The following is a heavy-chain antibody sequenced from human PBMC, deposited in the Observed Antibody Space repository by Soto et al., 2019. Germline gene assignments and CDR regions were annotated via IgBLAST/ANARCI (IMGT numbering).Heavy chain of an antibody. CDR3: ARTDYGGTYFDY. Sequence: QVQLVESGGGVVQPGRSLRLSCAASGFTFSSYGMHWVRQAPGKGLEWVAVIWYDGSNKYYADSVKGRFTISRDNSKNTLYLQMNSLRAEDTAVYYWARTDYGGTYFDYWGQGTLVTVSS. J-gene: IGHJ4*02. D-gene: IGHD4-17*01. CDR1: GFTFSSYG. CDR2: IWYDGSNK. V-gene: IGHV3-33*01.